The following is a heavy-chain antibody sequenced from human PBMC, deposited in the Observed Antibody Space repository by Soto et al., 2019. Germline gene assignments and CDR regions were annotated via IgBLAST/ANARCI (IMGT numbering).Heavy chain of an antibody. J-gene: IGHJ6*02. CDR2: INGGTGQT. Sequence: QVQVVQSGAEVKKPGASVKISCKASGYTFSTHAMHWVRQAPGQSLEWMGWINGGTGQTEHSHRFQDRVTITRDTSASTAYMELSSLRSEDTAVYYCARGKGMEENYYYYGLDIWGQGTTVTVSS. CDR1: GYTFSTHA. V-gene: IGHV1-3*01. CDR3: ARGKGMEENYYYYGLDI. D-gene: IGHD1-1*01.